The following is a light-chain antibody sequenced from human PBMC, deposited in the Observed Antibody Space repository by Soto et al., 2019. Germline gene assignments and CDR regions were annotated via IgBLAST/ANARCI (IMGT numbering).Light chain of an antibody. CDR3: LLYNGAVRV. Sequence: QAVVTQEPSLTVSPGGTVTLTCGSSTGAVTSGHYPYWFQQKPAQAPRTMIYDTSHKHSLTPARFSGSLLGGKGALTLSGAQPEDEDDCYCLLYNGAVRVFGGGTKLTVL. J-gene: IGLJ3*02. CDR1: TGAVTSGHY. CDR2: DTS. V-gene: IGLV7-46*01.